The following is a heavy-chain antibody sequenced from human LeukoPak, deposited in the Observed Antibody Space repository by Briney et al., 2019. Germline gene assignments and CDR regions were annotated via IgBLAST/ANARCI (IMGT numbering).Heavy chain of an antibody. V-gene: IGHV3-21*01. Sequence: GGSPRLSCAASGFTFSSYSMNWVRQAPGKGREWVSSISSSSSYIYYADSVKGRFTISRDNAKNSLYLQMNSLRAEDTAVYYCARVGDYNYYDSSGYYTDYWGQGTLVTVSS. CDR3: ARVGDYNYYDSSGYYTDY. CDR2: ISSSSSYI. J-gene: IGHJ4*02. CDR1: GFTFSSYS. D-gene: IGHD3-22*01.